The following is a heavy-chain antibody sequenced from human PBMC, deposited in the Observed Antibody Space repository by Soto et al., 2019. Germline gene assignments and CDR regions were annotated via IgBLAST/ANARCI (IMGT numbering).Heavy chain of an antibody. D-gene: IGHD3-10*01. J-gene: IGHJ4*02. V-gene: IGHV1-69*02. CDR3: ASSYGSGYRAFDS. Sequence: QVQLVQSGAEVKRPGSSVKVSCKASGDTFNFYSINWVRQAPGLGLEWMGRVNPIVSMSNYAQKFQGRVTMTADKSTSTAYMELSSLRSEDTAIYYCASSYGSGYRAFDSWRQGDLVTVSS. CDR2: VNPIVSMS. CDR1: GDTFNFYS.